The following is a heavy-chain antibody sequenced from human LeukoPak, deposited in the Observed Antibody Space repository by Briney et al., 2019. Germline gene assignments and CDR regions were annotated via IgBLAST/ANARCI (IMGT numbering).Heavy chain of an antibody. CDR1: GYTFTSYD. Sequence: XSVXXXCXASGYTFTSYDXNWVRQATXQGXXXXXWMNPNSGNTGYAQKFQGRVTMTRNTSISTAYMELSSLRSEDTAVYYCARGMVGARRHQLSYWGQGTLVTVSS. CDR3: ARGMVGARRHQLSY. D-gene: IGHD1-26*01. CDR2: MNPNSGNT. J-gene: IGHJ4*02. V-gene: IGHV1-8*01.